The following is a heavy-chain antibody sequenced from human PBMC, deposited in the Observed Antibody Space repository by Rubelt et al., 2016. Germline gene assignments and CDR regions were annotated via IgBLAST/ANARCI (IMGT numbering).Heavy chain of an antibody. V-gene: IGHV3-30*03. D-gene: IGHD1-7*01. Sequence: GRSLRLSCAASGFTFSNYGMHWVRQAPGKGLEWVAVISYDGSNKYYADSVKGRFTISRDNSKNTLFLQMNSLRAEDTAVYHCARGGRDWSYQAAIDPWGQGLLVTVSS. CDR2: ISYDGSNK. CDR1: GFTFSNYG. J-gene: IGHJ5*02. CDR3: ARGGRDWSYQAAIDP.